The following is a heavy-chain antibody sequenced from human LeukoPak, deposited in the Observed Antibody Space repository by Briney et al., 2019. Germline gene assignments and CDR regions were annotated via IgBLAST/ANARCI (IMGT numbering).Heavy chain of an antibody. CDR2: IYSGGST. CDR3: ARDLHPRLTGYFDY. Sequence: GGSLRLSCTVSGFSLSSYAMSWVRRAPGKGLGWVSVIYSGGSTYYADSVEGRFTVSRDNSKNTLYLEMKSLRADDTAVYYCARDLHPRLTGYFDYWGQGTLVTVSS. D-gene: IGHD3-16*01. V-gene: IGHV3-53*01. J-gene: IGHJ4*02. CDR1: GFSLSSYA.